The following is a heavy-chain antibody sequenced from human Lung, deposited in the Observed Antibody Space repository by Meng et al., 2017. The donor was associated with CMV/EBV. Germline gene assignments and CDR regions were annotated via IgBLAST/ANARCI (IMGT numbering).Heavy chain of an antibody. CDR3: AKCSSSSCRYFDY. J-gene: IGHJ4*02. D-gene: IGHD2-2*01. CDR1: GFTFSRYG. Sequence: GGSLRLSCAASGFTFSRYGMSWVRQAPGKGLEWVSVMYSGGSSTFYADSVQGRFTISRDESKNTLYLQMNSLRAEDTALYYCAKCSSSSCRYFDYWGQGXLVTVSS. CDR2: MYSGGSST. V-gene: IGHV3-23*03.